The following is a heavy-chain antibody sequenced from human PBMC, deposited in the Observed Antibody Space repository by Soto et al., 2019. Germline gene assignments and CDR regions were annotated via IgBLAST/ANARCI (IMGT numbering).Heavy chain of an antibody. CDR1: GGSISSYY. Sequence: SETLSLTCTVSGGSISSYYWSWIRQPPGKGLEWIGYIYYSGSTNYNPSLKSRVTISVDTSKNQFSLKLSSVTAADTAVYYCARHSGVHYGAFDYWGQGTLVTVSS. CDR3: ARHSGVHYGAFDY. V-gene: IGHV4-59*08. CDR2: IYYSGST. D-gene: IGHD4-17*01. J-gene: IGHJ4*02.